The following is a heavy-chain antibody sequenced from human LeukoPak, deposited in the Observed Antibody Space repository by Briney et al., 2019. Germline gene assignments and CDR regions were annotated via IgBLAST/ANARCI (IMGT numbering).Heavy chain of an antibody. J-gene: IGHJ4*02. CDR3: ARVRGSSWYSDY. CDR2: IKQDGSEK. V-gene: IGHV3-7*01. D-gene: IGHD6-13*01. Sequence: TGGSLRLSCAASGFTFSDYYMSWIRQAPGKGLEWVANIKQDGSEKYYVDSVKGRFTISRDNAKNSLYLQMNSLRAEDTAVYYCARVRGSSWYSDYWGQGTLVTVSS. CDR1: GFTFSDYY.